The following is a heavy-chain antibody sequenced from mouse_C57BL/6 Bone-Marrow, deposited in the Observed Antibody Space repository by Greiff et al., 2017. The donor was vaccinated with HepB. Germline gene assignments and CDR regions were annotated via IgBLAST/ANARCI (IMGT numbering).Heavy chain of an antibody. Sequence: EVKLMESGPELVKPGASVKIPCKASGYTFTDYNMDWVKQSHGKSLEWIGDINPNNGGTIYNQKFKGKATLTVDKSSSTAYMELRSLTSEDTAVYYCARGTAGAYWGQGTLVTVSA. J-gene: IGHJ3*01. CDR1: GYTFTDYN. V-gene: IGHV1-18*01. CDR3: ARGTAGAY. D-gene: IGHD3-3*01. CDR2: INPNNGGT.